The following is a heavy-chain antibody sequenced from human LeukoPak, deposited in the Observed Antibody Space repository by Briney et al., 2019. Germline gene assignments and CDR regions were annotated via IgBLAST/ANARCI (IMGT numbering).Heavy chain of an antibody. CDR3: ARVKGYDSSGFSDY. J-gene: IGHJ4*02. V-gene: IGHV1-18*04. CDR1: GYTFTGFY. D-gene: IGHD3-22*01. Sequence: ASVKVSCKASGYTFTGFYIHWVRQAPGQGLEWMGWISTHYGKTYYAQKLQGRVTMTTDTSTSTAYMELKSLRFDDTATYYCARVKGYDSSGFSDYWGQGTLVTVSS. CDR2: ISTHYGKT.